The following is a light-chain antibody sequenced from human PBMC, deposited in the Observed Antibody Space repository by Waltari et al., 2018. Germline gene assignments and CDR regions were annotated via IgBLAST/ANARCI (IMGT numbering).Light chain of an antibody. V-gene: IGKV3-11*01. CDR1: QSVSVY. J-gene: IGKJ1*01. Sequence: EVVLTQSPATLSLSPGERATLSCRASQSVSVYLAWYPQKPGQAPRLLLYDASDRATGVPARFSGSGSGTDFTLTISSLEPEDFAVYYCQQRTDRPPVTFGQGTRVEMK. CDR2: DAS. CDR3: QQRTDRPPVT.